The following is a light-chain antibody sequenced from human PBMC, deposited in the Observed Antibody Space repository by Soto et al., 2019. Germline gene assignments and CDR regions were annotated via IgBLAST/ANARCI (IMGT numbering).Light chain of an antibody. J-gene: IGKJ1*01. CDR1: QSVSRSF. V-gene: IGKV3-20*01. Sequence: IVLTQSPGTLSLSPGERATLSCGASQSVSRSFLAWYQQKPGQAPRLLIYGASSRATGIPDRFIGSGSGTDFTLTIRRLAPDDFAVDDCQKYGNFWTFGQGTKVDIK. CDR3: QKYGNFWT. CDR2: GAS.